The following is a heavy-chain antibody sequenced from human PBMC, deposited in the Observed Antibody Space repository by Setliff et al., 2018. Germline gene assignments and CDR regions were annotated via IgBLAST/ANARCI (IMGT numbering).Heavy chain of an antibody. D-gene: IGHD3-3*01. CDR1: GYAFTTYY. J-gene: IGHJ4*02. CDR3: ARENTAKNFWGEESDY. V-gene: IGHV1-46*01. CDR2: INPGDGST. Sequence: ASVKVSCKASGYAFTTYYMHWVRQAPGQGLEWMGVINPGDGSTTYAQKFQGRVKMTRDTSTNTVYMQLNSLRFEDRAVYYCARENTAKNFWGEESDYWGQGTLVTVSS.